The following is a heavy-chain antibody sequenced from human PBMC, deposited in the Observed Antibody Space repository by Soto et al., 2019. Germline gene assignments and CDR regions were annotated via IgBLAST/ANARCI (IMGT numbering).Heavy chain of an antibody. CDR3: TTSVTGTPRAIDY. J-gene: IGHJ4*02. V-gene: IGHV3-15*01. CDR2: IKSQIDGGRI. CDR1: GLTFAKVW. D-gene: IGHD1-7*01. Sequence: LSLSCEVSGLTFAKVWMSWIRQAPGKGLEWVGRIKSQIDGGRIDYAAPVKDRFTISRDDSKNTLYLQMNSLKTEDTAVYYCTTSVTGTPRAIDYWGQGNLVTVSS.